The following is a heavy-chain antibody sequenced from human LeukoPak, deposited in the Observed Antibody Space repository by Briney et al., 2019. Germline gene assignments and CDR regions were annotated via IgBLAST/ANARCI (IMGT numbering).Heavy chain of an antibody. V-gene: IGHV4-61*02. CDR1: GGSISSSSYY. Sequence: SETLSLTCTVSGGSISSSSYYWGWIRQPAGKGLEWIGRIYTSGSTNYNPSLKSRVTMSVDTSKNQFSLKLSSVTAADTAVYYCARDRRYFDWFHFDYWGQGTLVTVSS. D-gene: IGHD3-9*01. CDR3: ARDRRYFDWFHFDY. CDR2: IYTSGST. J-gene: IGHJ4*02.